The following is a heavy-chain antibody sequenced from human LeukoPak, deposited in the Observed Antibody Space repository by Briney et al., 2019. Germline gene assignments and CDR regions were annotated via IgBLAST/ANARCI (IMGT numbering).Heavy chain of an antibody. CDR2: ISAYNGNT. J-gene: IGHJ4*02. Sequence: PGASVKVSCKASGYTFTSYGISWVRQAPGQGLEWRGWISAYNGNTNYAQKLQGRVTMTTDTSTSTAYMELRSLRSDDTAVYYCARNSTYYYDSSGYYYWGYWGQGTRVTVFS. CDR3: ARNSTYYYDSSGYYYWGY. D-gene: IGHD3-22*01. CDR1: GYTFTSYG. V-gene: IGHV1-18*01.